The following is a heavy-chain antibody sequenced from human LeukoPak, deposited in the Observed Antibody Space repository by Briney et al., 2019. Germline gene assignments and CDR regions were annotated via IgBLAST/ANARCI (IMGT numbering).Heavy chain of an antibody. Sequence: PGGSLRLSCAASGFTFSNYWMSWVRQAPGKGLEWVANVKQDGSTKYYVDSVKGRFTISRDNAKNSLYLQVNSLRAEDTAVYYCARIGYSSSSFDYWGQGTLVTGSS. V-gene: IGHV3-7*03. CDR3: ARIGYSSSSFDY. CDR2: VKQDGSTK. CDR1: GFTFSNYW. J-gene: IGHJ4*02. D-gene: IGHD6-6*01.